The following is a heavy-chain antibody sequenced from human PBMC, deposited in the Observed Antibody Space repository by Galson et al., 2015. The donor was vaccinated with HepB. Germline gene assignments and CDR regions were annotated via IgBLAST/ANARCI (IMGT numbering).Heavy chain of an antibody. J-gene: IGHJ4*02. CDR1: GFTFSSYS. CDR3: YCGLTDY. D-gene: IGHD2-21*01. V-gene: IGHV3-7*01. CDR2: IKQDGSEK. Sequence: CLSLPCAASGFTFSSYSMSWARQAPGKGPEWEANIKQDGSEKNYADSVRGRFTISRDNAKNQLYLQMNSLRAEDTAVYYCYCGLTDYWGQGTLVTVSS.